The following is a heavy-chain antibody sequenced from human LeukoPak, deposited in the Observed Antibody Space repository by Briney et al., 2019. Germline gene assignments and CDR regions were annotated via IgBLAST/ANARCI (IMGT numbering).Heavy chain of an antibody. CDR3: AKDFRIGYSAHFDY. J-gene: IGHJ4*02. CDR2: VSDSDENT. D-gene: IGHD2-21*01. V-gene: IGHV3-23*01. CDR1: GFTFSSFA. Sequence: GGSLRLSCAASGFTFSSFAMSWVRQAPGKGLEWVSSVSDSDENTYYADSVKGRFTISRDNSKNTLFLQMDTLRVDDTAVYYCAKDFRIGYSAHFDYWGQGALVTVSS.